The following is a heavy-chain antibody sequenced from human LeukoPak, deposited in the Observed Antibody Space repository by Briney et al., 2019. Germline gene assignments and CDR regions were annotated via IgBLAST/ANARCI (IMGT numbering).Heavy chain of an antibody. Sequence: SGGSLRLSCAASGFTFSSYAMSWVRQPPGKGLEWVSAISGSGGSTYYAHSVKGRFTISRDKSKNTLYLQMNSLRAEDTAVYYCAKDSRLWLANWFDPWGQGTLVTVSS. CDR2: ISGSGGST. CDR3: AKDSRLWLANWFDP. V-gene: IGHV3-23*01. CDR1: GFTFSSYA. D-gene: IGHD6-19*01. J-gene: IGHJ5*02.